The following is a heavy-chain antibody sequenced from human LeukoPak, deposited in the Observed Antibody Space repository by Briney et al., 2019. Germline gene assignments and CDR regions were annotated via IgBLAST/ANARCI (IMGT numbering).Heavy chain of an antibody. J-gene: IGHJ4*02. CDR2: ICGSGGST. CDR3: AKDLWYSSGWYRGLGFDY. CDR1: GLTFSSYA. Sequence: GGSLRLSCAASGLTFSSYAMSWVRQAPGKGLEWVSAICGSGGSTYYADSVKGRFTISRDNSKNTLYLQMNSLRAEDTAVYYCAKDLWYSSGWYRGLGFDYWGQGTLVTVSS. V-gene: IGHV3-23*01. D-gene: IGHD6-19*01.